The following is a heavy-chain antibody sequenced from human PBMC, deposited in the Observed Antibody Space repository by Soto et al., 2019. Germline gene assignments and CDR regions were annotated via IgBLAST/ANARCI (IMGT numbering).Heavy chain of an antibody. CDR2: IKHGGST. CDR1: GGSFNDYY. V-gene: IGHV4-34*02. CDR3: ARGRGEVDY. Sequence: QVQLQQWGAGLLKPSETLSLTCAVYGGSFNDYYWNWLRQPPGKGLEWIGEIKHGGSTNYNPSLKTRVTMSLDTSKNQVSLKLTSVTAADTAVYYCARGRGEVDYWGQGTLVTVSS. J-gene: IGHJ4*02. D-gene: IGHD3-16*01.